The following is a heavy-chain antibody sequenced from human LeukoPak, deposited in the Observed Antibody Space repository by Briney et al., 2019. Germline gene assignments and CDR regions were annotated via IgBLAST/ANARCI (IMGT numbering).Heavy chain of an antibody. CDR1: GYSISSGYY. Sequence: SETLSLTCTVSGYSISSGYYWGWIRQPPGKGLEWIGSIYHSGSTYYNPSLKSRVTISVDTSKNQFSLKLSSVTAADTAVYYCARDLRSGSYYTPSRWFDPWGQGTLVTVSS. CDR3: ARDLRSGSYYTPSRWFDP. D-gene: IGHD3-10*01. J-gene: IGHJ5*02. CDR2: IYHSGST. V-gene: IGHV4-38-2*02.